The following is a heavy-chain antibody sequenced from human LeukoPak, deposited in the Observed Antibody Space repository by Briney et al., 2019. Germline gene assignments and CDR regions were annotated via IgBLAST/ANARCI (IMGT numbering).Heavy chain of an antibody. D-gene: IGHD3-10*01. V-gene: IGHV1-69*01. CDR1: GGTFSSYA. J-gene: IGHJ4*02. CDR2: IIPIFGTA. Sequence: ASVKVSCKASGGTFSSYAISWVRQAPGQGLEWMGGIIPIFGTANYAQKFQGRVTITADESTSTAYMELSSLRSEDTAVYYCARGVRFGELDPGYWGQGTLVTVSS. CDR3: ARGVRFGELDPGY.